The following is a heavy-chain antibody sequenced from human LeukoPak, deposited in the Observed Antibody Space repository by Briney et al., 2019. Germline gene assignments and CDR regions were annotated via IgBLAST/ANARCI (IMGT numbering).Heavy chain of an antibody. D-gene: IGHD6-13*01. V-gene: IGHV3-33*01. CDR1: GFTFSSYG. CDR2: IWFDGSNK. Sequence: GGSLRLSCAASGFTFSSYGMNWVRQAPGKGLEWVADIWFDGSNKYYADSVKGRFTISRDNAKNTLYLQMNSLRAEDTAVYYCARGKEQQLYAFDIWGQGTLVTVSS. CDR3: ARGKEQQLYAFDI. J-gene: IGHJ3*02.